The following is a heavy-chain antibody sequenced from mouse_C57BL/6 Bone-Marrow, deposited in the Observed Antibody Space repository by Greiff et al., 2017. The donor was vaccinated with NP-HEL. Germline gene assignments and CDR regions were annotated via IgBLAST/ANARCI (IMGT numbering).Heavy chain of an antibody. J-gene: IGHJ3*01. CDR1: GYTFTDYE. Sequence: QVHVKQSGAELVRPGASVTLSCKASGYTFTDYEMHWVKQTPVHGLEWIGAIDPETGGTAYNQKFKGKAILTADKSSSTAYMELRSLTSEDSAVYYCTTRRGFAYWGQGTLVTVSA. D-gene: IGHD2-12*01. CDR3: TTRRGFAY. CDR2: IDPETGGT. V-gene: IGHV1-15*01.